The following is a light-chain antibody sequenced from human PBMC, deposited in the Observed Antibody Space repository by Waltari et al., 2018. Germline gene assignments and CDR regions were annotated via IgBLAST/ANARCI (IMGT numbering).Light chain of an antibody. CDR1: QGFSSS. Sequence: AIQLTQSPSSLSASVGDRVTITCRASQGFSSSLAWYQQKPGKAPNLLIYDASSLESGVPSRFSGSGSGTDFTLTISSLQPADFATYYCQQLNSYPVTFGGGTKVEIK. J-gene: IGKJ4*01. CDR3: QQLNSYPVT. CDR2: DAS. V-gene: IGKV1-13*02.